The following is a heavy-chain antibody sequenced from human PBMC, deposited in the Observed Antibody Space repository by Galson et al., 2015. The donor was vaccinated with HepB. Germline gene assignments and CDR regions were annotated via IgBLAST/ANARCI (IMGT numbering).Heavy chain of an antibody. CDR1: GFTFSSYS. CDR2: ISSSSSTI. CDR3: ARQLRYFDWFPAEKEGMDV. D-gene: IGHD3-9*01. J-gene: IGHJ6*02. V-gene: IGHV3-48*04. Sequence: SLRLSCAASGFTFSSYSMNWVRQAPGKGLEWVSYISSSSSTIYYADSVKGRFTISRDNAKNSLYLQMNSLRAEDTAVYYCARQLRYFDWFPAEKEGMDVWGQGTTVTVSS.